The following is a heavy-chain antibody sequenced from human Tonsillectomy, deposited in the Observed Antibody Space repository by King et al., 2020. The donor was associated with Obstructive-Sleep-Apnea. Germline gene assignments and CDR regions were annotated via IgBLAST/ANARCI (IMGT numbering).Heavy chain of an antibody. D-gene: IGHD3-3*01. CDR3: ARDGTFWSGRLNGMDV. Sequence: QLVQSGAEVKKPGASVKVSCKASGYTFTSYAMHWVRQAPGQRLEWMGWINAGNGNTKYSQKFQGRVTITRDTSASTAYMELSSLRSEDTAVYYCARDGTFWSGRLNGMDVWGQGTTVTVSS. CDR1: GYTFTSYA. V-gene: IGHV1-3*01. J-gene: IGHJ6*02. CDR2: INAGNGNT.